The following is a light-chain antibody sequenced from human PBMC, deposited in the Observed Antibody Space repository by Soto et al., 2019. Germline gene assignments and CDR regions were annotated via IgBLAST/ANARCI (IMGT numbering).Light chain of an antibody. Sequence: EIVLTQSPGTLSLSPGERATLSCRASQSVSTSYLAWYQQKPGQAPSLLIYGVSTRATGIPDRFSGSGSGTDFTLTISRLEPEDFAVYYCQQYGSSPRTFGQGTGVEIK. CDR3: QQYGSSPRT. CDR1: QSVSTSY. CDR2: GVS. J-gene: IGKJ1*01. V-gene: IGKV3-20*01.